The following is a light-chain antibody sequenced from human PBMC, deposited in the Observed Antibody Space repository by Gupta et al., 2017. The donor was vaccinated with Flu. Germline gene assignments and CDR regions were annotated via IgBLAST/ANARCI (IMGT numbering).Light chain of an antibody. CDR2: EVS. Sequence: QSALTQPASVSGSPGQSITISCTGSCSDVGYYDYVSWYQQHPGKAPTLVIYEVSKRPSGVSNRFSGSKSGNTASLTISGLQTEDEADYYCSSYTIRAAPVVFGGGTKLTVL. CDR1: CSDVGYYDY. V-gene: IGLV2-14*01. CDR3: SSYTIRAAPVV. J-gene: IGLJ2*01.